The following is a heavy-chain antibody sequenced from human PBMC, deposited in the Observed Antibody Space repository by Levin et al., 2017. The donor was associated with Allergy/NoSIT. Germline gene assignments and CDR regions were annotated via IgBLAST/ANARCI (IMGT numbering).Heavy chain of an antibody. J-gene: IGHJ6*03. V-gene: IGHV3-30-3*01. CDR3: ARDQKRCSGGSCYADYYMDV. CDR2: ISYDGSNK. CDR1: GFTFSSYA. D-gene: IGHD2-15*01. Sequence: AGGSLRLSCAASGFTFSSYAMHWVRQAPGKGLEWVAVISYDGSNKYYADSVKGRFTISRDNSKNTLYLQMNSLRAEDTAVYYCARDQKRCSGGSCYADYYMDVWGKGTTVTVSS.